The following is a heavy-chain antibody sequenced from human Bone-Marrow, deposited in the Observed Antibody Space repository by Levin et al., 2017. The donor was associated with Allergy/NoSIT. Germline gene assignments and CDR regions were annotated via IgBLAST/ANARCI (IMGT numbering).Heavy chain of an antibody. Sequence: GESLKISCAASGFTFTDAWMSWVRQTPGKGLEWVGRIKSKTNSGPTNYAAPVKGRFTISRDDSQSTLFLQMNSLKTEDTAVYYCTTGTYSGYDSAFDYWGQGTLVTVSS. D-gene: IGHD5-12*01. CDR1: GFTFTDAW. CDR3: TTGTYSGYDSAFDY. J-gene: IGHJ4*02. V-gene: IGHV3-15*01. CDR2: IKSKTNSGPT.